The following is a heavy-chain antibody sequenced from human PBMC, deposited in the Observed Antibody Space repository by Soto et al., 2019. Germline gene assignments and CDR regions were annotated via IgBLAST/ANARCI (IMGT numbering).Heavy chain of an antibody. D-gene: IGHD3-22*01. CDR1: GGSIRSSTYY. J-gene: IGHJ4*02. V-gene: IGHV4-39*01. CDR2: IYYSGST. CDR3: ARGLYDSSGYYMPYFDY. Sequence: PSETLSLTCTFSGGSIRSSTYYWGWIRQPPGKRLEWIGSIYYSGSTHNTPSLKSRVTMSVDTYTNQFSLKLNSVTAEDTAVYYCARGLYDSSGYYMPYFDYWGQGALVTVSS.